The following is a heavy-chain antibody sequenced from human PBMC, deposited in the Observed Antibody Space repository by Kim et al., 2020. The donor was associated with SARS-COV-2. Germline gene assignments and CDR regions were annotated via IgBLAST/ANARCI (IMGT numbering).Heavy chain of an antibody. CDR3: ARLYSGSYLFSN. V-gene: IGHV5-10-1*01. D-gene: IGHD1-26*01. J-gene: IGHJ4*02. CDR1: GYSFTSYW. Sequence: GESLKISCKGSGYSFTSYWISWVRQMPGKGLEWMGRIDPSDSYTNYSPSFQGPVTISADKSISTAYLQWSSLKASDTAMYYCARLYSGSYLFSNWGQGTLVTVSS. CDR2: IDPSDSYT.